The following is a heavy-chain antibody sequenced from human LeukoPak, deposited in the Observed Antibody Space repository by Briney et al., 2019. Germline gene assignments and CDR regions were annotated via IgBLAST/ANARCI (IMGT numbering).Heavy chain of an antibody. CDR2: IYPGDSDT. CDR1: GFTFSSYA. V-gene: IGHV5-51*01. Sequence: SGGSLRLSCAASGFTFSSYAMSWVRQAPGKGLEWMGIIYPGDSDTRYSPSFQGQVTISADKSISTAYLQWSSLKASDTAMYYCARQSRYSSSSGNWFDPWGQGTLVTVSS. J-gene: IGHJ5*02. D-gene: IGHD6-6*01. CDR3: ARQSRYSSSSGNWFDP.